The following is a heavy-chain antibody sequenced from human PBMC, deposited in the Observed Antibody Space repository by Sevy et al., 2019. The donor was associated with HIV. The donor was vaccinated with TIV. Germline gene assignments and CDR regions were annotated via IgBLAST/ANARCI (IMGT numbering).Heavy chain of an antibody. CDR2: IYTSGST. CDR1: GGSISSYY. V-gene: IGHV4-4*07. J-gene: IGHJ6*02. Sequence: SETLSLTCTVSGGSISSYYWSWIRQPAEKGLEWIGRIYTSGSTNYNPSLKSRVTMSVDTSKNQFSLKLSSVTAADTAVYYCARVLAAAGYYYYGMDVWGQGTTVTVSS. CDR3: ARVLAAAGYYYYGMDV. D-gene: IGHD6-13*01.